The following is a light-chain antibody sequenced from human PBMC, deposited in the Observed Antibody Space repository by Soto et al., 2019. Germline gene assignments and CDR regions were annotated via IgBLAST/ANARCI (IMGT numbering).Light chain of an antibody. CDR1: QSISDS. CDR2: DVS. V-gene: IGKV1-5*01. J-gene: IGKJ1*01. CDR3: QQYHGFSRT. Sequence: QMTPSPSTLSASVGGRVTLTCLASQSISDSLAWYQQKPGKAPDLLISDVSKLERGVASRFSGSGSGTEFTLTISSMQPDDLATYYCQQYHGFSRTFGQGTKVDIK.